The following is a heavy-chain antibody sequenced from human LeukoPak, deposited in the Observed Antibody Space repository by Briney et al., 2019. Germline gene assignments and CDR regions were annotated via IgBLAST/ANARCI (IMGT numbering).Heavy chain of an antibody. Sequence: SGGSLRLSCAASGFTFSSYAISWVRQAPGKGLEWVSAISGSGGSTYYADSVKGRFTISRDNSKNTLYLQMNSLRAEDTAVYYCAKDQGYSSSWYFNWFDPWGQGTLVTVSS. CDR2: ISGSGGST. J-gene: IGHJ5*02. V-gene: IGHV3-23*01. D-gene: IGHD6-13*01. CDR3: AKDQGYSSSWYFNWFDP. CDR1: GFTFSSYA.